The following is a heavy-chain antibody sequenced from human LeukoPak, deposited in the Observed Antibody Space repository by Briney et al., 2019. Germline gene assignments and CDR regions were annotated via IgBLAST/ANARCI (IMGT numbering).Heavy chain of an antibody. CDR1: GGTFSSYA. CDR2: IIPIFGTV. CDR3: SLFRFLEWSYRSYYYYYMDV. Sequence: ASVKVSCKASGGTFSSYAISWVRQASGQGLEWMGGIIPIFGTVNYAQKFQGRVAITADKSTSTAYMELSSLRSEDTAVYARSLFRFLEWSYRSYYYYYMDVWGKGTTVTVSS. D-gene: IGHD3-3*01. V-gene: IGHV1-69*06. J-gene: IGHJ6*03.